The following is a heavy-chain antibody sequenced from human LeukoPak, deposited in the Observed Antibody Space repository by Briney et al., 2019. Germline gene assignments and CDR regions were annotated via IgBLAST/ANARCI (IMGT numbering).Heavy chain of an antibody. CDR2: SNARGDT. Sequence: PSETLSLTCAVYGWSFNDYYWNWIRQPPGKGLEWIGESNARGDTNYNPSLKSRVTISVDTSKNQFSLRLTSMIAADTAIYYCARGQVQAARGYNWFDPWGQGTLVTVSS. D-gene: IGHD2-2*01. J-gene: IGHJ5*02. V-gene: IGHV4-34*01. CDR3: ARGQVQAARGYNWFDP. CDR1: GWSFNDYY.